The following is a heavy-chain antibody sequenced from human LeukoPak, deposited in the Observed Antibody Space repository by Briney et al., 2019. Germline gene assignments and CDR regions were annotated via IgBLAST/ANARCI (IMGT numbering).Heavy chain of an antibody. CDR1: GYTLTRYF. CDR2: INPNGGST. Sequence: ASVKVSCKASGYTLTRYFIHWVRQAPGQGLEWMGIINPNGGSTSYPQKFQGRVTMTRDTSTNTVYMELSSLKSEDTAVYYCAREYYDSSGYYSTFPNAFDIWGQGTMVTVSS. D-gene: IGHD3-22*01. CDR3: AREYYDSSGYYSTFPNAFDI. J-gene: IGHJ3*02. V-gene: IGHV1-46*01.